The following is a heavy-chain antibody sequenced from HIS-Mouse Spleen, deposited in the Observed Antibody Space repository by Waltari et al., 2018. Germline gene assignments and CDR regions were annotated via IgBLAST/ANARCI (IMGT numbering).Heavy chain of an antibody. D-gene: IGHD5-18*01. Sequence: QVQLVQSGAEVKKPGASVKVSCQASGYTFTVYYMPRVRQAPGQGLEWMGWINPNSGGTNYAQKFQGRVTMTRDTSISTAYMELSRLRSDDTAVYYCARDGGYSYGYYFDYWGQGTLVTVSS. CDR1: GYTFTVYY. V-gene: IGHV1-2*02. CDR3: ARDGGYSYGYYFDY. J-gene: IGHJ4*02. CDR2: INPNSGGT.